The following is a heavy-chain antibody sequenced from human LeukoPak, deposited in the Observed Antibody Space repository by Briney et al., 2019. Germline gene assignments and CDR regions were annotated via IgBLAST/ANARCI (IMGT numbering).Heavy chain of an antibody. CDR1: GFTFSSYG. CDR3: VKGNRYAFDI. V-gene: IGHV3-30*18. D-gene: IGHD1-14*01. Sequence: GGSLRLSCAASGFTFSSYGMHWVRQAPGKGLEWVAVISYDGSNKYYADSVKGRFTISRDNSKNTLYLQMNSLRAEDTAVYYCVKGNRYAFDIWGQGTMVTVSS. J-gene: IGHJ3*02. CDR2: ISYDGSNK.